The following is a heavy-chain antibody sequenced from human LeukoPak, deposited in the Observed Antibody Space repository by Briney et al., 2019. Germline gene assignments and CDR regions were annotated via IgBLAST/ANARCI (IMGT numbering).Heavy chain of an antibody. J-gene: IGHJ4*02. Sequence: GGSLRLSCAASGFTFDDYAMHWVRQAPGKGLEWVSGISWNSGSIGYADSVKGRFTISRDNAKNSLYLQMNSLRAEDTALYYCAKARYYDGRGFGYWGQGTLVTVSS. D-gene: IGHD3-22*01. V-gene: IGHV3-9*01. CDR2: ISWNSGSI. CDR3: AKARYYDGRGFGY. CDR1: GFTFDDYA.